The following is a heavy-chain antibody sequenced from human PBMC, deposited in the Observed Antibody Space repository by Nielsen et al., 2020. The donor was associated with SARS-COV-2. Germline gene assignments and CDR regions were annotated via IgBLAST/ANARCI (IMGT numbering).Heavy chain of an antibody. V-gene: IGHV3-11*05. CDR3: ARGDNYGDRSYWYFDL. CDR1: GFTFSDYY. D-gene: IGHD4-17*01. Sequence: GESLKISCAASGFTFSDYYMSWIRQAPGKGLEWVSYISSSSSYTNYADSVKGRFTISRDNAKNSLYLQMNSLRAEDTAVYYCARGDNYGDRSYWYFDLWGRGTLVTVSS. CDR2: ISSSSSYT. J-gene: IGHJ2*01.